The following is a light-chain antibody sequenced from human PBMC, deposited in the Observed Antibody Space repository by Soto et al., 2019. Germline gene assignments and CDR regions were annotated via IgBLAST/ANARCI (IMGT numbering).Light chain of an antibody. CDR2: EVS. V-gene: IGLV2-14*01. CDR3: SSDSISTAYL. J-gene: IGLJ1*01. CDR1: SSDVGGYDY. Sequence: QSALTQPASVSGSPGQSITISCTGPSSDVGGYDYVSWYQLHPGKAPKLLVFEVSNRPSGVSYRFSGSKSGNTASLTISGLQAADEADDFCSSDSISTAYLFRTGTKVTVL.